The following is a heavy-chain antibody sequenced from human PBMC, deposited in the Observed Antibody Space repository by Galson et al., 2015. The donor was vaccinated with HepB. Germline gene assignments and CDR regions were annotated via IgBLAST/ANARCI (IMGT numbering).Heavy chain of an antibody. CDR1: GFTFSSYA. D-gene: IGHD1-26*01. Sequence: SLRLSCAASGFTFSSYAMHWVRQAPGKGLEWVAVISYDGSNKYYADSVKGRFTISRDNSKNTLYLQMNSLRAEDTAVYYCARDLEVGATRTGVDDAFDIWGQGTMVTVSS. CDR2: ISYDGSNK. J-gene: IGHJ3*02. V-gene: IGHV3-30*04. CDR3: ARDLEVGATRTGVDDAFDI.